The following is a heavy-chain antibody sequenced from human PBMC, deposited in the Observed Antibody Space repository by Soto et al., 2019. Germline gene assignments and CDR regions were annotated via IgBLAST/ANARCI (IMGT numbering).Heavy chain of an antibody. CDR1: GYTFTSYG. Sequence: ASVKVSCKASGYTFTSYGISWVRQAPGQGLEWIGWISAYNGNTNYAQKLQGRVTMTTDTSTSTAYMELRSLRSDDTAVYYCARRSGHYYDSSGYYYSDYWGQGTLVTVSS. V-gene: IGHV1-18*01. CDR3: ARRSGHYYDSSGYYYSDY. D-gene: IGHD3-22*01. J-gene: IGHJ4*02. CDR2: ISAYNGNT.